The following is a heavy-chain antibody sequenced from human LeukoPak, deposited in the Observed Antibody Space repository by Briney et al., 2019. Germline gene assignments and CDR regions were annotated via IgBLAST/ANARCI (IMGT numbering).Heavy chain of an antibody. CDR3: ARSPAEPDYYDNYLY. V-gene: IGHV1-2*06. CDR2: INPNSGDT. D-gene: IGHD3-22*01. Sequence: ASVKVSCKASGYTFTGYYMHWVRQARGQGLEWMGRINPNSGDTNYAQKFQGRVTMTRDTSISTAYMELSRLRSDDTAVYYCARSPAEPDYYDNYLYWGQGTLVTVSS. J-gene: IGHJ4*02. CDR1: GYTFTGYY.